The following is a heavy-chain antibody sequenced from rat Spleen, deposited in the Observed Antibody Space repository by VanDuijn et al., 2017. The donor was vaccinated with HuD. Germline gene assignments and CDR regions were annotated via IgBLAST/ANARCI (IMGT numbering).Heavy chain of an antibody. CDR3: ARGGFGYNHYFDY. CDR2: IIYDGSST. CDR1: GFTFSDYA. V-gene: IGHV5-17*01. Sequence: EVQLVESDGGLVQPGRSLKLSCAASGFTFSDYAMAWVRQAPKKGLEWVATIIYDGSSTYYRDSVKGRFTISRDNAKSTLYLQMDSLRSEDTATYYCARGGFGYNHYFDYWGQGVMVTVSS. J-gene: IGHJ2*01. D-gene: IGHD1-4*01.